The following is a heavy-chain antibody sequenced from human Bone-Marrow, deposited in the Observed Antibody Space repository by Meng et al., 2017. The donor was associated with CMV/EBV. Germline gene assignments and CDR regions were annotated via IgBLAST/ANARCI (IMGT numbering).Heavy chain of an antibody. V-gene: IGHV3-73*01. D-gene: IGHD1-26*01. J-gene: IGHJ6*02. Sequence: GGSLRLSCAASGFTFSGSAMHWVRQASGKGLEWVGRIRSKANSYATAYAASVKGRFTISRDDSKNTAYLQMNSLKTEDTAVYYCTRPFSGSYYYYGMDVWGQGNMVTVSS. CDR2: IRSKANSYAT. CDR1: GFTFSGSA. CDR3: TRPFSGSYYYYGMDV.